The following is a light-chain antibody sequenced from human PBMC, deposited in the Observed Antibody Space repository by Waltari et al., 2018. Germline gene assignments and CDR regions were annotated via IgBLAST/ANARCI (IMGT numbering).Light chain of an antibody. CDR1: QSVLYSSNNKNY. CDR2: WAS. Sequence: DIVMTQSPDSLAVSLGERATINCKSSQSVLYSSNNKNYLAWYQQKPGQPPKLLIYWASTRESGVPDRFSGSGSGTDFTLTINSLQAEDVAVYYCQQYYSTPPITFGQGTRLGIK. CDR3: QQYYSTPPIT. V-gene: IGKV4-1*01. J-gene: IGKJ5*01.